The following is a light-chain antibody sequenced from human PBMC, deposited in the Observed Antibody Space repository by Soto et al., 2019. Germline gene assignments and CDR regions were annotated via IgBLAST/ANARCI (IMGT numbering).Light chain of an antibody. CDR1: QSISSY. Sequence: DIQMTQSPSSLSASVGDRVTITCRASQSISSYLNWYQQKPGKAPKLLIYAASSLQSGVPSRFSGRGSGTDFTLTISSLQPEDFATYYCQQRYSTPQTFGQGTKVEIK. J-gene: IGKJ1*01. V-gene: IGKV1-39*01. CDR3: QQRYSTPQT. CDR2: AAS.